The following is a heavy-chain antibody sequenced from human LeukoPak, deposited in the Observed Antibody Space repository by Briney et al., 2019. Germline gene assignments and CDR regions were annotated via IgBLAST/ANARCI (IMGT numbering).Heavy chain of an antibody. D-gene: IGHD3-10*01. CDR2: INPSGGST. Sequence: ASVKVSCKASGYTFTSYYMHWVRQAPGQGLEWMGIINPSGGSTSYAQKFQGRVTMTRDMSTSTVYMELSSLRSEDTAVYYCARELMVRGVISSQYFDYWGQGTLVTVSS. J-gene: IGHJ4*02. CDR1: GYTFTSYY. CDR3: ARELMVRGVISSQYFDY. V-gene: IGHV1-46*01.